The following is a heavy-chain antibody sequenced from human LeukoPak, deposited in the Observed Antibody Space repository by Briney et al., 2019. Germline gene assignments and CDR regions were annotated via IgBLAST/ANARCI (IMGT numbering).Heavy chain of an antibody. Sequence: PGGSLRLSCAASGFTFSSYGMHWVRQAPGKGLEWVAVISYDGSNKYYADSVKGRFTISRDNSKNTLYLQMNSLRAEGTAVYYCANSGYDFDYWGQGTLVTVSS. D-gene: IGHD5-12*01. CDR3: ANSGYDFDY. CDR2: ISYDGSNK. CDR1: GFTFSSYG. J-gene: IGHJ4*02. V-gene: IGHV3-30*18.